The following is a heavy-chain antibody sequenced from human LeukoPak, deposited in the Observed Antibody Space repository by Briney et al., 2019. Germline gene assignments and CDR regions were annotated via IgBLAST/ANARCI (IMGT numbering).Heavy chain of an antibody. V-gene: IGHV1-2*06. Sequence: ASVKVSCKASGYTFTGYYMHWVRQAPGQGLEWMGRINPNSGGTNYAQKFQGRVTMTRDTSISTAYMELSRLRSDDTAVYYCARVVSSVAADDWYFDLWGRGTLVTVSS. CDR2: INPNSGGT. CDR3: ARVVSSVAADDWYFDL. D-gene: IGHD6-25*01. CDR1: GYTFTGYY. J-gene: IGHJ2*01.